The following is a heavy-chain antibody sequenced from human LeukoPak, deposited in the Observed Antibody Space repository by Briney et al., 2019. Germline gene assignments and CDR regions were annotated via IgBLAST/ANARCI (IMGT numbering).Heavy chain of an antibody. CDR1: GGFISSYY. Sequence: SETLSLTCTVSGGFISSYYWSWIRQPPGRGLEWIGYIYYSGSTNYNPSLKSRVTISVDTSKNQFSLKLSSVTAADTAVYYCARDNTYYFDYWGQGTLVTVSS. D-gene: IGHD2-2*02. CDR2: IYYSGST. V-gene: IGHV4-59*01. CDR3: ARDNTYYFDY. J-gene: IGHJ4*02.